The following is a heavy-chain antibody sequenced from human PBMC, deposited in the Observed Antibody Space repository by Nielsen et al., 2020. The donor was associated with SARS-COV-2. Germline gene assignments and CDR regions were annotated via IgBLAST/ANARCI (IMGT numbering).Heavy chain of an antibody. Sequence: GESLKISCAASGFTFTNYGMHWVRQVAGKGLEWVAIVSRDGSDTFYVDSVKGRFTISRDNSKNTVYLQMNSLRAEDTAMYYCAKNPSRRDYGADYWGQGTLVTVSS. CDR2: VSRDGSDT. CDR3: AKNPSRRDYGADY. J-gene: IGHJ4*02. D-gene: IGHD4-17*01. CDR1: GFTFTNYG. V-gene: IGHV3-30*18.